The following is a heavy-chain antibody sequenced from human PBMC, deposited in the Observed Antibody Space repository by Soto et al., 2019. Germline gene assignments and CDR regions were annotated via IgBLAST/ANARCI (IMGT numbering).Heavy chain of an antibody. J-gene: IGHJ4*02. D-gene: IGHD6-6*01. Sequence: GGSLRLSCSASGFTFSSYAMHWVRQAPGKGLEYVSAISSNGGSTYYADSVKGRFTISRDNSKNTLYLQMSSLRAEDTAVYYCVKGEVGSSSSSIGMDDYWGQGTLVTVSS. CDR3: VKGEVGSSSSSIGMDDY. V-gene: IGHV3-64D*06. CDR2: ISSNGGST. CDR1: GFTFSSYA.